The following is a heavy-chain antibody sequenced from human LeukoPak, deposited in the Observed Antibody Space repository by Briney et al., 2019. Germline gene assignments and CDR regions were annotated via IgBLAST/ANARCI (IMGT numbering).Heavy chain of an antibody. D-gene: IGHD3-10*01. CDR2: ISAYNGNT. V-gene: IGHV1-18*01. J-gene: IGHJ6*03. CDR3: ARPRFPYYRLSGPDYYYMDV. Sequence: ASVKVSCKASGYTFTSYGISWVRQAPGQGLEWMGWISAYNGNTNYAQKFQGRVTITADKSASTAYMELSSLRSEDTAVYYCARPRFPYYRLSGPDYYYMDVWGKGTTVTVSS. CDR1: GYTFTSYG.